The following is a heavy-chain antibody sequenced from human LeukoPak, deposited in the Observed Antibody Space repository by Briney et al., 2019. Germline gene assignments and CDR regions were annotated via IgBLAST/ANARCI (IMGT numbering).Heavy chain of an antibody. Sequence: GGSLRLSCAASGFTFSSYAMSWVRQAPGKGLEWVSAISGSGGSTYYADSVKGRFTISRDNSKNTLYLQTNSLRAEDTAVYYCAKAGRGYSYGYSTYWGQGTLVTVSS. V-gene: IGHV3-23*01. CDR2: ISGSGGST. J-gene: IGHJ4*02. CDR3: AKAGRGYSYGYSTY. CDR1: GFTFSSYA. D-gene: IGHD5-18*01.